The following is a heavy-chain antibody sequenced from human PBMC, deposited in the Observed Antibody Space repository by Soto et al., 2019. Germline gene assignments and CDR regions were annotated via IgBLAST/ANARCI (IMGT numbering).Heavy chain of an antibody. V-gene: IGHV4-34*01. Sequence: SETLSLTCAVYCGSFSGYYWSWLSQTQGKGLEWIGEINHSGSTKYNPSLTMRVTITVDTSKNQFPRNLSAVTAPDTAVYYCARSRGHKQLVMSYYYGMDVGGQGTTVTVPS. CDR3: ARSRGHKQLVMSYYYGMDV. CDR2: INHSGST. D-gene: IGHD6-13*01. J-gene: IGHJ6*02. CDR1: CGSFSGYY.